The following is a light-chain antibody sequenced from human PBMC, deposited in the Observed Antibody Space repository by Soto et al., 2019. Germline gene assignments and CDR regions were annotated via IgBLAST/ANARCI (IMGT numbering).Light chain of an antibody. CDR3: QQYGSSSWT. CDR1: QSVSSSY. V-gene: IGKV3-20*01. CDR2: GAS. Sequence: SVLTQSPGTLSLSPVERATLSCRASQSVSSSYLAWYQQKPGQAPRLLIYGASSRATGIPDRFSGSGSGTDFTLTISRLEPEDFAVYYCQQYGSSSWTFGQGTKVDIK. J-gene: IGKJ1*01.